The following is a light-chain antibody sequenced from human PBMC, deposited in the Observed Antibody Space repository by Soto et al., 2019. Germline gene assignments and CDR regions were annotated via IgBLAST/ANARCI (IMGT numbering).Light chain of an antibody. V-gene: IGLV2-14*01. Sequence: QSVLTQPASVSGSPGQSITISCTGTSSDVGGYNYVSWYQQYPGKAPKLMIYDVSNRPSGVSNRFSGSKSGNTASLTISGLQAEDEADYYCSSYTSSTTGVFGGGTKLTVL. CDR2: DVS. J-gene: IGLJ3*02. CDR3: SSYTSSTTGV. CDR1: SSDVGGYNY.